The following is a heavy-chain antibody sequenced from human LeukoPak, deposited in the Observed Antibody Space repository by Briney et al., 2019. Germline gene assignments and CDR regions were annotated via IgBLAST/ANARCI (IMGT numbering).Heavy chain of an antibody. CDR2: TYYRSKWSS. V-gene: IGHV6-1*01. CDR1: GDSVSSNSGA. J-gene: IGHJ3*01. Sequence: SQTLSLTCAISGDSVSSNSGAWNWIRQSPSRGLEWLGRTYYRSKWSSDYAVSVKSRITINPDTSKNQFSLQLNSVTPEDAAVYYCTRWSWGLGFDVWAQGTMVTVSS. CDR3: TRWSWGLGFDV. D-gene: IGHD1-26*01.